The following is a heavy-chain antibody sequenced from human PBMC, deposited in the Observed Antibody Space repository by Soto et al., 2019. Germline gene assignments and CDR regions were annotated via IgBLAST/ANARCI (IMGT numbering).Heavy chain of an antibody. CDR1: GFTFSSYG. D-gene: IGHD1-7*01. J-gene: IGHJ4*02. Sequence: LRLSCAASGFTFSSYGMHWVRQAPGKGLEWVAVISYDGSNKYYADSVKGRFTISRDNSKNTLYLQMNSLRAEDTAVYYCAKQRGTNWNYAGFDYWGQGTLVTVSS. V-gene: IGHV3-30*18. CDR3: AKQRGTNWNYAGFDY. CDR2: ISYDGSNK.